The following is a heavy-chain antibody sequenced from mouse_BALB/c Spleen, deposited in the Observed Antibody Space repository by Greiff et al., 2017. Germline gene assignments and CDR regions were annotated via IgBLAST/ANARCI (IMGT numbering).Heavy chain of an antibody. CDR1: GFAFSSYD. V-gene: IGHV5-12-1*01. Sequence: EVQRVESGGGLVKPGGSLKLSCAASGFAFSSYDMSWVRQTPEKRLEWVAYISSGGGSTYYPDTVKGRFTISRDNAKNTLYLQMSSLKSEDTAMYYCARLDYYFDYWGQGTTLTVSS. CDR3: ARLDYYFDY. CDR2: ISSGGGST. J-gene: IGHJ2*01.